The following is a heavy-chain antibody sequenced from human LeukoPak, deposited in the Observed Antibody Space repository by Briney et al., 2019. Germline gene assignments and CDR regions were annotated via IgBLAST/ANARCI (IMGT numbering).Heavy chain of an antibody. Sequence: GSSVKVSCKASGGTFSSYTISWVRQAPGQGLEWMGRIIPILGIANYAQKFQGRVTITADKSTSTAYMELSSLRSEDTAVYFCTRSRVGNPDIDYWGQGKLVTVSS. CDR1: GGTFSSYT. D-gene: IGHD4-23*01. J-gene: IGHJ4*02. CDR2: IIPILGIA. V-gene: IGHV1-69*02. CDR3: TRSRVGNPDIDY.